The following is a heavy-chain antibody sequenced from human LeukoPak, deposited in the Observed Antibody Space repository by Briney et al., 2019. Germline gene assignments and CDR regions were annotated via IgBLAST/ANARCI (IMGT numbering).Heavy chain of an antibody. CDR1: GGSFSGYY. CDR3: ATYSGYDYIDY. CDR2: INHSGST. J-gene: IGHJ4*02. V-gene: IGHV4-34*01. Sequence: SETLSLTCAVYGGSFSGYYWSWIRQPPGKGLEWIGEINHSGSTYYNPSLKSRVTISVDTSKNQFSLKLSSVTAADTAVYYCATYSGYDYIDYWGQGTLVTVSS. D-gene: IGHD5-12*01.